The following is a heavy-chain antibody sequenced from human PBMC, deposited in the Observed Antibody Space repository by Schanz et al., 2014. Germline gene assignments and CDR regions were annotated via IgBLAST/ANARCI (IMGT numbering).Heavy chain of an antibody. D-gene: IGHD6-19*01. J-gene: IGHJ4*02. V-gene: IGHV1-2*04. Sequence: VQLVQSGAEVKRPGASVRVSCKASGYTFTSYDFNWVRQAPGQGLEWMGWINPNTGGTNFAQKFQGWVTVTRDTSISTVYMELSRVTYEDTAVYYCARGGYSSGWYDRDIAHVDYWGQGTLVTVSS. CDR1: GYTFTSYD. CDR2: INPNTGGT. CDR3: ARGGYSSGWYDRDIAHVDY.